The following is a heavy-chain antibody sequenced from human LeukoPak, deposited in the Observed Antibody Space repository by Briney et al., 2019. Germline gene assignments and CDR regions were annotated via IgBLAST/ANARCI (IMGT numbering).Heavy chain of an antibody. CDR1: GFTFSDYY. J-gene: IGHJ4*02. CDR2: ISPNSADI. V-gene: IGHV3-11*06. Sequence: GGSLRLSCAASGFTFSDYYMTWIRQAPGKGLEWVSYISPNSADIKYADSVKGRFTISRDNAKKSLYLQMNSLTAEDTSVYYCSRDPRRLGYWGQGALVTVSS. CDR3: SRDPRRLGY. D-gene: IGHD3-16*01.